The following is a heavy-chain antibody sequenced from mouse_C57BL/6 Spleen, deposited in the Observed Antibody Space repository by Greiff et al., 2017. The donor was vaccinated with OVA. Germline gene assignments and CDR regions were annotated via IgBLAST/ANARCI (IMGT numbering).Heavy chain of an antibody. CDR3: ARGKTAWFAY. Sequence: VQLQQSGGGLVKPGGSLKLSCAASGFTFSDYGMHWVRQAPEKGLEWVAYISSGSSTIYYADTVKGRFTISRDNAKNTLFLQMTSLRSEDTAMYYCARGKTAWFAYWGQGTLVTVSA. CDR1: GFTFSDYG. V-gene: IGHV5-17*01. CDR2: ISSGSSTI. J-gene: IGHJ3*01. D-gene: IGHD4-1*01.